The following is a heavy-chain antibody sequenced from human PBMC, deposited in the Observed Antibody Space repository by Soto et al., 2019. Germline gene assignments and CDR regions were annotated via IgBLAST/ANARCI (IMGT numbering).Heavy chain of an antibody. CDR2: MNPNSGNT. CDR3: ARDNRYNWNDEGWFDP. D-gene: IGHD1-20*01. V-gene: IGHV1-8*01. J-gene: IGHJ5*02. CDR1: GYSFSDYD. Sequence: ASVQVSCEASGYSFSDYDINWVRQATGQGPEWMGWMNPNSGNTGYAQKFQGRVTMTRNTSINTAYMELSSLGSEDTAVYYCARDNRYNWNDEGWFDPWGQGTLVTVSS.